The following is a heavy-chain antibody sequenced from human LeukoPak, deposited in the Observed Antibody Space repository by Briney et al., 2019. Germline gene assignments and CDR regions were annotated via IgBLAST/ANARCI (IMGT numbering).Heavy chain of an antibody. J-gene: IGHJ4*02. CDR2: MNPNSGNT. D-gene: IGHD2-2*01. CDR1: GYTFTSYD. Sequence: ASVKVSCKASGYTFTSYDINWVRQATGQGLEWMGWMNPNSGNTGYAQKFQGRVTITRNTSISTAYMELSSLRSEDTAVYYCARAACTWSCFDYWGQGILVTVSS. CDR3: ARAACTWSCFDY. V-gene: IGHV1-8*03.